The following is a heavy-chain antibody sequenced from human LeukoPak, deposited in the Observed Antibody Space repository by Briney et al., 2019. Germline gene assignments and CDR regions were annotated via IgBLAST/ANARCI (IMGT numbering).Heavy chain of an antibody. V-gene: IGHV3-74*01. D-gene: IGHD6-13*01. CDR1: GFTFNSYW. Sequence: PGGSLRLSCAASGFTFNSYWMHWVRQAPGKGLVWVSRISSDGSSTSYADSVKGRFTISRDNSKNTLYLQMNSLRAEDTAVYYCAKDQLVRDGADAFDIWGQGTMVTVSS. CDR2: ISSDGSST. J-gene: IGHJ3*02. CDR3: AKDQLVRDGADAFDI.